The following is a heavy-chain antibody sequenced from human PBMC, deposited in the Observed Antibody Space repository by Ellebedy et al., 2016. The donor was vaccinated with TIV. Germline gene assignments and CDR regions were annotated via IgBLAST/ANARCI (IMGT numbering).Heavy chain of an antibody. V-gene: IGHV4-59*08. CDR3: ARRGYYGSGNYNNPYWYFDL. J-gene: IGHJ2*01. D-gene: IGHD3-10*01. Sequence: MPSETLSLTCTVSGGSINNYYWSWIRQPPGKGLEWIGYIFYTGITSYKPSLKSRVTILVDSSKNQFSLKLSSVTAADTAVYYCARRGYYGSGNYNNPYWYFDLWGRGTLVTVSS. CDR1: GGSINNYY. CDR2: IFYTGIT.